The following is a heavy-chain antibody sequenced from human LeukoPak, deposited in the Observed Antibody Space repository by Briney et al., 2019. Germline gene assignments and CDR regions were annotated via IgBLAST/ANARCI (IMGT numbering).Heavy chain of an antibody. Sequence: SVKVSCKASGGTFSSYAISWVRQAPGQGLEWMGGIIPIFGTANYAQKFQGRVTITADESTSTAYMELSSLRSEDTAVYYCARGRGSGSYYQTSWFDPWGQGTLVTVSS. V-gene: IGHV1-69*13. CDR1: GGTFSSYA. CDR2: IIPIFGTA. CDR3: ARGRGSGSYYQTSWFDP. D-gene: IGHD3-10*01. J-gene: IGHJ5*02.